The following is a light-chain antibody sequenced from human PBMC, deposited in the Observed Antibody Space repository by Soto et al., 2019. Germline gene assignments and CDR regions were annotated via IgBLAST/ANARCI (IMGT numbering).Light chain of an antibody. Sequence: SYELTQPPSVSVSPGQTASITCSGDKLGDKYACWYQQKPGQSPVLVIYQDSKRPSGIPARFSGSNSGNTATLTISGTQAMDEADYYCQAWDSSTAVVFGGWTKLTVL. J-gene: IGLJ2*01. CDR3: QAWDSSTAVV. V-gene: IGLV3-1*01. CDR2: QDS. CDR1: KLGDKY.